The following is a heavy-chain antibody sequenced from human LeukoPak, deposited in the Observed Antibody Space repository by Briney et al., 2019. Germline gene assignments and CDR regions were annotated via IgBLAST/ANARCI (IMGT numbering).Heavy chain of an antibody. J-gene: IGHJ4*02. CDR3: ARNAYCGGDCYTEFYFDY. Sequence: GASVKVSCKASGYTFTSYYMHWVRQAPGHGLEWMGIINPSGGSTSYAQKFQGRVTMTRDTSTSTVYMELSSLRSEDTAVYYCARNAYCGGDCYTEFYFDYWGQGTLVTVSS. CDR1: GYTFTSYY. CDR2: INPSGGST. D-gene: IGHD2-21*02. V-gene: IGHV1-46*01.